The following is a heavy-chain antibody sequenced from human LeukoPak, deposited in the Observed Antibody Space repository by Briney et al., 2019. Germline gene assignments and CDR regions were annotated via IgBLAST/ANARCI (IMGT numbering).Heavy chain of an antibody. CDR3: AGGSDTDYFNT. D-gene: IGHD2-21*02. V-gene: IGHV4-59*13. CDR2: IYDSGNT. CDR1: GASISSSY. Sequence: PSETLSFTCTVSGASISSSYWSWIRQPPGRGLEWIAYIYDSGNTNYNASLKSRVTISMETSKNQFSLKVTSVTAADTAVYYCAGGSDTDYFNTWGQGTLVTVSS. J-gene: IGHJ4*02.